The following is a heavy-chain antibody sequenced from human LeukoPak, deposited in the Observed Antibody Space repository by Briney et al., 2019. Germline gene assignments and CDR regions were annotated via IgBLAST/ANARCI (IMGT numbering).Heavy chain of an antibody. V-gene: IGHV3-15*01. CDR1: GFTVSSNY. Sequence: PGGSLRLSCAASGFTVSSNYMSWVRQAPGKGLEWVGRIKRRTDDGTEYAAPVKGRFTISRDDSKNTLFLQMNSLKTEDTAIYYCTTGSSTVTTSPFHYWGQGTLVTVSS. J-gene: IGHJ4*02. CDR3: TTGSSTVTTSPFHY. D-gene: IGHD4-17*01. CDR2: IKRRTDDGT.